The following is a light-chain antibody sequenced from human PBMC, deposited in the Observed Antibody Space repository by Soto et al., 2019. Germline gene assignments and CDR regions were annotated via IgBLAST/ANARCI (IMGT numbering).Light chain of an antibody. CDR1: QSINSN. V-gene: IGKV3-15*01. Sequence: IVMTQSPATLSVSPRERATLSCRASQSINSNLAWYQQKPGQAPRLLIFGASTRASGIPARFSGSGSGTEFTLTISSLQSEDFAVYFCQHYNKWPPITFGQGTRLESK. CDR2: GAS. J-gene: IGKJ5*01. CDR3: QHYNKWPPIT.